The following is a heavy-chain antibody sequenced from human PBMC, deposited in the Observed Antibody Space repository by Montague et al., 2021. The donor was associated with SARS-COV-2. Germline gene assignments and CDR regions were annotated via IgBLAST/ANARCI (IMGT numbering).Heavy chain of an antibody. CDR3: ARHKRVVEREPLGGMDV. V-gene: IGHV4-59*04. Sequence: SETLSLTCTVSGGSISSYYWSWIRQPPEKGLEWIGRVYYTGRTSYNSSLMGRVTISVDTSQNQFSLKLNSVTAADTAVYFCARHKRVVEREPLGGMDVWGQGTTVIVSS. J-gene: IGHJ6*02. CDR2: VYYTGRT. CDR1: GGSISSYY. D-gene: IGHD1-26*01.